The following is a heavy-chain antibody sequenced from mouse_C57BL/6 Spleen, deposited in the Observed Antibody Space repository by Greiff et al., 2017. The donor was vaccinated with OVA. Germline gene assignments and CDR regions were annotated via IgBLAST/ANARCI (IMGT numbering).Heavy chain of an antibody. CDR1: GFNIKDDY. J-gene: IGHJ2*01. V-gene: IGHV14-4*01. Sequence: EVQRVESGAELVRPGASVKLSCTASGFNIKDDYMHWVKQRPEQGLEWIGWIDPENGDTEYASKFQGKATITADTSSNTAYLQLSSLTSEDTAVYYCTPYGSSYGYWGQGTTLTVSS. CDR2: IDPENGDT. CDR3: TPYGSSYGY. D-gene: IGHD1-1*01.